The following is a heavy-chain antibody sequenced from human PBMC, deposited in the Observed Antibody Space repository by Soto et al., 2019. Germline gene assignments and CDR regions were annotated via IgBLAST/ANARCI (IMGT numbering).Heavy chain of an antibody. J-gene: IGHJ3*02. V-gene: IGHV4-34*01. Sequence: QVQLQQWGAGLLKPSETLSLTCAVYGGFVTSGSYYWSWIRQPPGKGLEWIGEMSHSGGTHFNPSLKSRVIISVDTSKNQFTLKMSSVTAADTALYYCARVERGTATTVVDASDIWGPGTMVTVSS. CDR3: ARVERGTATTVVDASDI. CDR1: GGFVTSGSYY. CDR2: MSHSGGT. D-gene: IGHD1-1*01.